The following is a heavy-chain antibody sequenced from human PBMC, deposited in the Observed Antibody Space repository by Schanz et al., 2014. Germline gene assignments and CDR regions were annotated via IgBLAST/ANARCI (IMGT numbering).Heavy chain of an antibody. CDR3: ARYGFRKFGVVYGLAV. Sequence: VQLVESGGGLIQPGGSLRLSCAASGYTVSSNYMSWIRQAPGKGLEWVSYISSSSIYTNYADSVKGRFTISRDNAKNSLYLQMNSLRVEDTAVYYCARYGFRKFGVVYGLAVWGQGTTVTVS. D-gene: IGHD3-3*01. V-gene: IGHV3-11*05. CDR1: GYTVSSNY. J-gene: IGHJ6*02. CDR2: ISSSSIYT.